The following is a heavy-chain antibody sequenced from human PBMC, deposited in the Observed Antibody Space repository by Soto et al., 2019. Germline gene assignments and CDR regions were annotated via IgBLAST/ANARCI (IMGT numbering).Heavy chain of an antibody. D-gene: IGHD1-7*01. CDR2: IYRTGST. CDR1: GGSFTSNNW. V-gene: IGHV4-4*02. Sequence: SETLSLTCAVSGGSFTSNNWWTWVRQPPGQGLEWIGEIYRTGSTNHNPSLKSRVTISLDKSENQFSLKVTSLTAADTAVYYCASRDPGTSVDYWGQGTLVTVSS. CDR3: ASRDPGTSVDY. J-gene: IGHJ4*02.